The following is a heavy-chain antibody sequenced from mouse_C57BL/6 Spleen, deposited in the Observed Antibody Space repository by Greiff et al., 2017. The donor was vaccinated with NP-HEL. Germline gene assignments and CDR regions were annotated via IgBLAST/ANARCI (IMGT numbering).Heavy chain of an antibody. CDR3: ARDGSSRSYWYFDV. D-gene: IGHD1-1*01. Sequence: QVQLQQSGPELVKPGASVKISCKASGYAFSSSWMNWVKQRPGKGLEWIGRIYPGDGDTNYNGKFKGKATLTADKSSSTAYMQLSSLTSEDSAVYFGARDGSSRSYWYFDVWGTGTTVTVSS. CDR2: IYPGDGDT. CDR1: GYAFSSSW. V-gene: IGHV1-82*01. J-gene: IGHJ1*03.